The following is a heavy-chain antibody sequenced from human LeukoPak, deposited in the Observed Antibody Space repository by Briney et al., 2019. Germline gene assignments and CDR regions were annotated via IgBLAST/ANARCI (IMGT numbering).Heavy chain of an antibody. CDR3: ASLRERSYYARGFDY. D-gene: IGHD1-26*01. Sequence: SETLSLTCSVSGGSISSSSSYWGWIRQPPGKGLEWIGSIYYSGSSFDNPALKSRVTISVDTSKNQFSLKLSSVTAADTALYYCASLRERSYYARGFDYWGQGTLVTVSS. CDR1: GGSISSSSSY. CDR2: IYYSGSS. J-gene: IGHJ4*02. V-gene: IGHV4-39*01.